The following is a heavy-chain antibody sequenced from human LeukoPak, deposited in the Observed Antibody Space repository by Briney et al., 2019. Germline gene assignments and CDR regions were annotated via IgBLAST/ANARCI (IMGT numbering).Heavy chain of an antibody. J-gene: IGHJ5*02. D-gene: IGHD6-13*01. CDR3: AREGSSSWYWFDP. Sequence: SETLSLTCTVSGYSISSGYYWGWIRQPPGKGLEWIGSIYHSGSTYYNPSLKSRVTISVDTSKNQFSLKLSSVTAADTAVYYCAREGSSSWYWFDPWGQGTLVTVSS. CDR1: GYSISSGYY. CDR2: IYHSGST. V-gene: IGHV4-38-2*02.